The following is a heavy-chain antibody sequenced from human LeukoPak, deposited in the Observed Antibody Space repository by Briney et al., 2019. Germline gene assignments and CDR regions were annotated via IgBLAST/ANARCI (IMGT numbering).Heavy chain of an antibody. CDR1: GYTLTELS. CDR3: ATDLNSGSYPGY. CDR2: FDPEDGET. V-gene: IGHV1-24*01. D-gene: IGHD1-26*01. J-gene: IGHJ4*02. Sequence: ASVKVSCKVSGYTLTELSMHWVRQAPGKGLEWMGGFDPEDGETIYAQKFQGRVAMTEDTSTDTAYMELSSLRSEDTAVYYCATDLNSGSYPGYWGQGTLVTVSP.